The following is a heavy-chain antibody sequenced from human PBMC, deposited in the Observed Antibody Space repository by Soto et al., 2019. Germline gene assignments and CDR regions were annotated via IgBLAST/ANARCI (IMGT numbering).Heavy chain of an antibody. V-gene: IGHV3-23*01. J-gene: IGHJ4*02. CDR3: ATIIIPAATNFY. CDR1: GITFTAYA. D-gene: IGHD2-2*01. CDR2: ISGSGGST. Sequence: PGGSLRLSCAASGITFTAYAMSWVRQAPGKGLEWVSSISGSGGSTYYADSVKGRPTISRDNSKNTLYLQMNSLRAEDTAVYYCATIIIPAATNFYWGQGTLVTVSS.